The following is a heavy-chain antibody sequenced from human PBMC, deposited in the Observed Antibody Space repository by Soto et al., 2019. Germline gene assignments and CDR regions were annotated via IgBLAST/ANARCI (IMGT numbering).Heavy chain of an antibody. V-gene: IGHV4-31*03. CDR1: GGSISSGGYY. J-gene: IGHJ5*02. Sequence: QVQLQESGPGLVKPSQTLSLTCTVSGGSISSGGYYWNWIRQHPGKGLEWIGYIYYSGSTYYNPSLKSRVTISVDTSKNQFSLKLNSVTAADTAVYYCARDQGGYNGRNWFAPWGQGTLVTVSS. CDR2: IYYSGST. CDR3: ARDQGGYNGRNWFAP. D-gene: IGHD5-12*01.